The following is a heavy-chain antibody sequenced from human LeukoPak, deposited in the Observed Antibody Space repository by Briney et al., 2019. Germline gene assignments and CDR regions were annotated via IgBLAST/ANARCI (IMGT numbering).Heavy chain of an antibody. Sequence: PGGSVRLSCAASGFTFSLYAMHWLRQAQDKGLEWVADISYDGNNKYYADSVKGRFAISRDNSKNTLYLQMNSLRAEDTALYYCARDKSSSWYINWFDPWGQGTLVSVSS. J-gene: IGHJ5*02. CDR2: ISYDGNNK. V-gene: IGHV3-30*09. D-gene: IGHD6-13*01. CDR3: ARDKSSSWYINWFDP. CDR1: GFTFSLYA.